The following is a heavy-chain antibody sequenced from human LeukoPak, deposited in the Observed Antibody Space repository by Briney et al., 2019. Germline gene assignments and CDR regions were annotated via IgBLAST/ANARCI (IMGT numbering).Heavy chain of an antibody. CDR2: VHLDGRT. J-gene: IGHJ4*02. CDR1: GGSVSSTNW. Sequence: PSETLSLTCGVSGGSVSSTNWWTWIRQPPGKGLEWIGEVHLDGRTNFNPSLKSRLTMSVDLSENHVSLKLTPVTAADTAVYYCAREGGFYRPLDYSGQGTLVTASS. D-gene: IGHD6-25*01. V-gene: IGHV4-4*02. CDR3: AREGGFYRPLDY.